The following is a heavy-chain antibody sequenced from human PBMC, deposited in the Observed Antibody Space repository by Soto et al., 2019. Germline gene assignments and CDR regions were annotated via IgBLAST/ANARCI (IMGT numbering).Heavy chain of an antibody. V-gene: IGHV1-69*01. CDR2: LIPIFGTP. CDR1: GDSFSSYA. J-gene: IGHJ4*02. D-gene: IGHD3-3*01. CDR3: ATGGNYDDSGALAY. Sequence: QVQLVQSVAEVKKPGSSVKVSCKASGDSFSSYAISWVRQAPGHGLEWMGRLIPIFGTPYYAQRVEGSVTLTADEATSDANMDLCSLTSYDTARYYCATGGNYDDSGALAYWGQGTLATVSS.